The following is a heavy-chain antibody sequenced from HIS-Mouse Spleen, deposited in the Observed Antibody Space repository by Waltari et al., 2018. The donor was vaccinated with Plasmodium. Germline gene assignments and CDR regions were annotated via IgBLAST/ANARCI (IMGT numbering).Heavy chain of an antibody. Sequence: EVQLVEPGGGLIQPGGYLRLSCAASGFPGSSTYLSWVRQAPGKGLEWVSVIYSGGSTYYADSVKGRFTISRDNSKNTLYLQMNSLRAEDTAVYYCARAAIAWGSPYYFDYWGQGTLVTVSS. V-gene: IGHV3-53*01. D-gene: IGHD7-27*01. CDR2: IYSGGST. J-gene: IGHJ4*02. CDR3: ARAAIAWGSPYYFDY. CDR1: GFPGSSTY.